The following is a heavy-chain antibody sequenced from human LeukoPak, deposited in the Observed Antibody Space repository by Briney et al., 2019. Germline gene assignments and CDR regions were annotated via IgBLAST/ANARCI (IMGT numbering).Heavy chain of an antibody. Sequence: PGGSLRLSCAASGFIFSSFGMHWVRQAPGKGLEWVAFIRYDGSNKYFADSVKGRFTISRDNSKNTLYLQMNSLRAEDTAVYYCAKPKNTMVRGVIISWYAFDIWGQGTMVTVSS. CDR3: AKPKNTMVRGVIISWYAFDI. J-gene: IGHJ3*02. CDR1: GFIFSSFG. CDR2: IRYDGSNK. D-gene: IGHD3-10*01. V-gene: IGHV3-30*02.